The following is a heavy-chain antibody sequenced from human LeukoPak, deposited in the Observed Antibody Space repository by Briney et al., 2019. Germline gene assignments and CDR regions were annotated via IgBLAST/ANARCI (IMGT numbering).Heavy chain of an antibody. D-gene: IGHD1-26*01. Sequence: GRSLRLSCAASGFTFSSYAMHWVRQAPGKGLEWVAVISYDGSNKYYADSVKGRFTISRDNSKNTLYLQMNSLRAEDTAVYYCARDWEWELLGGPFDYWGQGTLVTVSS. J-gene: IGHJ4*02. CDR1: GFTFSSYA. V-gene: IGHV3-30-3*01. CDR2: ISYDGSNK. CDR3: ARDWEWELLGGPFDY.